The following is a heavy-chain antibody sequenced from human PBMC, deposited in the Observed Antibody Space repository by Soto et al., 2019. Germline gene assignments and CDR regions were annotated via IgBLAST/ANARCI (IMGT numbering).Heavy chain of an antibody. Sequence: GASVKVSCKASGYTFTSYAIHWVRQAPGQRLEWMGWINAGNGNTKYSQKFQGRVTITRDTSASTAYMELSSLRSEDTAVYYCAREAKPLKYYFDYWGQGTLVTVS. CDR3: AREAKPLKYYFDY. CDR2: INAGNGNT. J-gene: IGHJ4*02. CDR1: GYTFTSYA. V-gene: IGHV1-3*01.